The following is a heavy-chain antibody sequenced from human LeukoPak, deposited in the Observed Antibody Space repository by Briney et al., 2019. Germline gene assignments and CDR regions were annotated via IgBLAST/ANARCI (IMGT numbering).Heavy chain of an antibody. D-gene: IGHD6-13*01. V-gene: IGHV4-34*01. Sequence: PSETLSLTCAVYGGSFSGYYWSWIRQPPGKGLEWIGEINHSGSTNYNPSLKSRVTISEDTSKNQFSLKLSSVTAADTAVYYCARGIAAAGIYYYYYYMDVWGKGTTVTVS. J-gene: IGHJ6*03. CDR1: GGSFSGYY. CDR3: ARGIAAAGIYYYYYYMDV. CDR2: INHSGST.